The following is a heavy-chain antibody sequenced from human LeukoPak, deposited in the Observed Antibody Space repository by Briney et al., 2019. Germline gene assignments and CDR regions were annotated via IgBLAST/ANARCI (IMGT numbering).Heavy chain of an antibody. J-gene: IGHJ6*03. CDR1: GYTFTSYY. CDR2: INPSGGST. CDR3: ARGVGATLYYYYYMDV. V-gene: IGHV1-46*01. Sequence: GASVKVSCKASGYTFTSYYMHWVRQAPGQGLEWMGIINPSGGSTSYAQKFQGRVTMTRDMSTSTVYMELSSLRSEDTAVYYCARGVGATLYYYYYMDVWGKGTTVTVSS. D-gene: IGHD1-26*01.